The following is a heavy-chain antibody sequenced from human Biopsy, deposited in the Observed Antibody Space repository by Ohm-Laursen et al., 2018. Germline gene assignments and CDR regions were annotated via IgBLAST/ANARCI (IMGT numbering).Heavy chain of an antibody. J-gene: IGHJ4*02. CDR1: GGSFTGHY. Sequence: SETLSLTCTVSGGSFTGHYWSWIRQPPGKGLEWIGHISYTGYTSYNASLKGRVTISVDTSRNHFSLRLSSLTAADTAVHYCARGSNDFGGLYFPRWGQGTLLTVSS. D-gene: IGHD4-23*01. CDR3: ARGSNDFGGLYFPR. CDR2: ISYTGYT. V-gene: IGHV4-59*11.